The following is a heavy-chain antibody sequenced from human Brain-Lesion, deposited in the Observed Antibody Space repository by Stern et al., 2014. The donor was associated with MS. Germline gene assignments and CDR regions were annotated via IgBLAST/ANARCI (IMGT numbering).Heavy chain of an antibody. CDR1: GFTFSTYW. CDR3: ARAHVDTWDWFDP. D-gene: IGHD5-18*01. CDR2: INGDGSRT. J-gene: IGHJ5*02. Sequence: QLVASGGDLVQPGGSLRLSCTASGFTFSTYWMHWVRQAPGKGLVWVSRINGDGSRTSYADSVKGRFTISRDNAKNTLYVQMNSLRVEDTAVYYCARAHVDTWDWFDPWGQGTLVTVSS. V-gene: IGHV3-74*02.